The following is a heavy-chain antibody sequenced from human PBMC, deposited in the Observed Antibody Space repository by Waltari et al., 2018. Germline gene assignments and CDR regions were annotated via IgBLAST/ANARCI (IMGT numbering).Heavy chain of an antibody. D-gene: IGHD5-12*01. Sequence: WVRQAPGQRLEWMGWINAGNGNTKYSQKFQGRVTITRDTSASTAYMELSSLRSEDTAVYYCARGYDAFDIWGQGTMVTVSS. CDR3: ARGYDAFDI. J-gene: IGHJ3*02. CDR2: INAGNGNT. V-gene: IGHV1-3*01.